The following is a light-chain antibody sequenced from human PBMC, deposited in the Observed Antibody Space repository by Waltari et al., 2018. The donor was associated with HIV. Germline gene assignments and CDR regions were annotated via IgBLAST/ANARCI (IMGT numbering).Light chain of an antibody. CDR2: EVS. Sequence: QSALTQSASVSGSPGQSITISCTGTSSDVGGYNLVSWYQQHPGKAPKLMIYEVSKWPSGVSNRFSGSKSGNTASLTISGLQAEDEADYYCCAYAGSTTYVIFGGGTKLTVL. J-gene: IGLJ2*01. CDR3: CAYAGSTTYVI. CDR1: SSDVGGYNL. V-gene: IGLV2-23*02.